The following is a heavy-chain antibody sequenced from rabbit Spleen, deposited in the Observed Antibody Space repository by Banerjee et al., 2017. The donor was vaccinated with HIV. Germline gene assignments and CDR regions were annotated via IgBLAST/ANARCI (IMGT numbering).Heavy chain of an antibody. CDR2: IDTGSSGFT. D-gene: IGHD8-1*01. CDR1: GFSFSSGYY. J-gene: IGHJ6*01. Sequence: QEQLVESGGGLVKPEGSLTLTCKASGFSFSSGYYMCWVRQAPGKGLEWIACIDTGSSGFTYFASWAKGRFTCSKSSSTTVTLQMTSLTVADTATYFCARDTGSSFSSYGMDLWGPGTLVTVS. V-gene: IGHV1S45*01. CDR3: ARDTGSSFSSYGMDL.